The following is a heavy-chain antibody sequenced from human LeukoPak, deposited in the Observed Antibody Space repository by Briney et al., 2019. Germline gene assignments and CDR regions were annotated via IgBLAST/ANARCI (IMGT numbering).Heavy chain of an antibody. D-gene: IGHD3-22*01. CDR1: GFTFSSYA. CDR2: ISYDGSNK. J-gene: IGHJ4*02. Sequence: GGSLRLSCAASGFTFSSYAIHWVRQAPGKGLEWVAVISYDGSNKYYADSVKGRFTISRDNSKNTLHLQMNSLRAEDTAVYYCARVPGYDSSGYFDYWGQGTLVTVSS. CDR3: ARVPGYDSSGYFDY. V-gene: IGHV3-30-3*01.